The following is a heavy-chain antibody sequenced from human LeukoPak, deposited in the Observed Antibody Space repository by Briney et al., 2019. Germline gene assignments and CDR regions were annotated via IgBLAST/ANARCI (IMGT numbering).Heavy chain of an antibody. J-gene: IGHJ4*02. D-gene: IGHD6-6*01. CDR1: GYTSTSYA. V-gene: IGHV1-3*01. Sequence: ASVKVSCKASGYTSTSYAMHWVRQAPGQRLEWMGWINAGNGNTKYSQKFQGRVTITRDTSASTAYMELSSLRSEDTAVYYCARGIAARPDRSTYDYWGQGTLVTVSS. CDR3: ARGIAARPDRSTYDY. CDR2: INAGNGNT.